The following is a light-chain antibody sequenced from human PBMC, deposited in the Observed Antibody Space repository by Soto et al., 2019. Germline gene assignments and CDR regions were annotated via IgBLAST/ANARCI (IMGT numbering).Light chain of an antibody. V-gene: IGKV3-20*01. CDR3: QQYGSSPRT. CDR2: GAS. J-gene: IGKJ1*01. CDR1: QSVSSSY. Sequence: EIVLTQSPGTLSLSPGERATLSCRASQSVSSSYLAWYQQKPGQAPRLLIYGASSRATGIPDRFSGSRSGTDFTLTISRLEPEDFALYYCQQYGSSPRTFGQGTKVDIK.